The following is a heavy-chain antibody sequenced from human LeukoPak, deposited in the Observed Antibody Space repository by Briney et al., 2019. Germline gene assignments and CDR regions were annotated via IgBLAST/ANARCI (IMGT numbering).Heavy chain of an antibody. J-gene: IGHJ3*02. Sequence: PGGSLRLSCAASGFTFSSYAMHWVRQAPGKGLEWVAVISYDGSNKYYADSVKGRFTISRDNSKNTLYLQMNSLRAEDTAVYYCARDRSGGSYYVDGAFDIWGQGTMVTVSS. CDR2: ISYDGSNK. CDR1: GFTFSSYA. CDR3: ARDRSGGSYYVDGAFDI. V-gene: IGHV3-30*04. D-gene: IGHD1-26*01.